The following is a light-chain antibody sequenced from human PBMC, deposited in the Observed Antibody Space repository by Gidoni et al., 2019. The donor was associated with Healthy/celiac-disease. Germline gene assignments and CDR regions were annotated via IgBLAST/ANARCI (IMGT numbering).Light chain of an antibody. Sequence: DIQMTQSPSSLSASVGDRVNITCRASQSISSYLIWYQQKPGKAPKLLIYAASSLQSGVPSMFSGSRSGTDVTLTISSLQPEDFATYYCQQSYSTPPLTFGGGTKVEIK. J-gene: IGKJ4*01. CDR1: QSISSY. V-gene: IGKV1-39*01. CDR2: AAS. CDR3: QQSYSTPPLT.